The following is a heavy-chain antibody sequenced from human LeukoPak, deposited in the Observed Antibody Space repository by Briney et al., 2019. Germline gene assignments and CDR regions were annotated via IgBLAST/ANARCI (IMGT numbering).Heavy chain of an antibody. CDR3: ARDLRDDYGDYVKEFDYFDY. CDR2: INQVASEK. Sequence: PGGSLRLSCAASGFTISFYWMSWVRQAPGKGLEWVANINQVASEKYYVDSVKGRFTISRDNAKNSLYLQMNSLRAEDTAVYYCARDLRDDYGDYVKEFDYFDYWGQGTLVTVSS. V-gene: IGHV3-7*04. D-gene: IGHD4-17*01. J-gene: IGHJ4*02. CDR1: GFTISFYW.